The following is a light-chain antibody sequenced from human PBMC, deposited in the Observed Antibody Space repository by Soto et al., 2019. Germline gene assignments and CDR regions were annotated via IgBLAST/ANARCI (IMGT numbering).Light chain of an antibody. CDR2: AAS. V-gene: IGKV1-9*01. CDR3: QQLKGG. Sequence: DIQLTQSPSFLSASVGDRVTITCRASQGISSYLAWYQQKPGKAPKLLIYAASTLQSGVPSRFSGSGSGTEFTLTISSLQPEDFATYYCQQLKGGFGGGTKVEIK. CDR1: QGISSY. J-gene: IGKJ4*01.